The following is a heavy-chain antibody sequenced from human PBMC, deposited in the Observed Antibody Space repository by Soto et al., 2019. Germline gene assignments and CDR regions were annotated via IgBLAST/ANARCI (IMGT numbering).Heavy chain of an antibody. CDR2: INAGNGNT. D-gene: IGHD2-15*01. Sequence: GASVKVSCKASGYTFTSYAVHWVRQAPVQRLEWMGWINAGNGNTKYSQMFQGRVTITRATSASTAYMELSSRRSEDTAVYYCARWRVGVVFDYWGQGTLVTVSS. CDR1: GYTFTSYA. CDR3: ARWRVGVVFDY. V-gene: IGHV1-3*01. J-gene: IGHJ4*02.